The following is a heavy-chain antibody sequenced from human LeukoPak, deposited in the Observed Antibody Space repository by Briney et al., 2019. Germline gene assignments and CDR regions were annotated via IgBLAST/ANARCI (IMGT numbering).Heavy chain of an antibody. CDR2: INPSDGAT. V-gene: IGHV1-46*01. Sequence: ASVKVSCKASGYTFTMYYIHWVRQAPGQGLEWMGMINPSDGATTYAQRFQGRVTMTRDMSTTTVYMDLRSLRSEDTAVYFCARVQRGGLIGSLGGLLASYYTYYYMDVWGRGTTVTVSS. CDR1: GYTFTMYY. CDR3: ARVQRGGLIGSLGGLLASYYTYYYMDV. D-gene: IGHD3-16*01. J-gene: IGHJ6*03.